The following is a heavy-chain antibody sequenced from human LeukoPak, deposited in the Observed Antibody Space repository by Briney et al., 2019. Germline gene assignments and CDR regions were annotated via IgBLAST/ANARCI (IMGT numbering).Heavy chain of an antibody. CDR2: MNPNSGNT. Sequence: ASVKVSCKASGYTFTSYDINWVRQATGQGLEWMGWMNPNSGNTGYAQKFQGRVTMTRNTSISTAYMELSSLRSEDAAVYYCARAPRDDSSGYYLDSDYWGQGTLVTASS. V-gene: IGHV1-8*01. J-gene: IGHJ4*02. D-gene: IGHD3-22*01. CDR3: ARAPRDDSSGYYLDSDY. CDR1: GYTFTSYD.